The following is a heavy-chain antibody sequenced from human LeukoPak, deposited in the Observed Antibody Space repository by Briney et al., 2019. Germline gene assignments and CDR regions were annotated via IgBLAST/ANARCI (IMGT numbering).Heavy chain of an antibody. V-gene: IGHV1-18*01. J-gene: IGHJ4*02. Sequence: ASVKVSCKASGYTFTSYGISWVRQAPGQGLEWMGWISAYNGNTNYAQKLQGRVTMTTDTSTSTAYMELRSLRSDDTAVYYYARDLSPCGSCSGGSYDYWGQGTLVTVSS. CDR3: ARDLSPCGSCSGGSYDY. D-gene: IGHD2-15*01. CDR1: GYTFTSYG. CDR2: ISAYNGNT.